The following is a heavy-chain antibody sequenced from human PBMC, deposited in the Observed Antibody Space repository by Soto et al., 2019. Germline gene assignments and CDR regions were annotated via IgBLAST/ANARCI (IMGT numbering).Heavy chain of an antibody. CDR2: ISAHNGNT. CDR3: ARGRYGDY. Sequence: QVHLVQSGAEVKKPGASVKVSCKGSGYAFTTYGITWVRQAPGQGLEWMGWISAHNGNTNYAQKLQGRVTVTRDTSTSTAYMEXXXXXXXXXXXXYCARGRYGDYWGQGALVTVSS. D-gene: IGHD1-26*01. CDR1: GYAFTTYG. V-gene: IGHV1-18*01. J-gene: IGHJ4*02.